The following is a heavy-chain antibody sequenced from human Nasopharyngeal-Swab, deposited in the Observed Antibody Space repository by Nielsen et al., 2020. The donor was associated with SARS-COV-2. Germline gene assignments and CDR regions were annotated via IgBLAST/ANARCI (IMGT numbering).Heavy chain of an antibody. D-gene: IGHD3-3*01. J-gene: IGHJ6*03. CDR2: IYYSGST. CDR3: ARGPDRNYDFWSGYYPPSSYYDYYMDV. V-gene: IGHV4-59*01. Sequence: WIRQPPGKGLEWIGYIYYSGSTNYNPSLKSRVTISVDTSKNQFSLKLSSVTAADPAVYYCARGPDRNYDFWSGYYPPSSYYDYYMDVWGKGTTVTVSS.